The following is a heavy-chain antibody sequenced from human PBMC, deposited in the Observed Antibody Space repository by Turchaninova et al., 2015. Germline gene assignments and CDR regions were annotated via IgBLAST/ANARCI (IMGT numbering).Heavy chain of an antibody. CDR2: IYPSDSYT. D-gene: IGHD1-26*01. CDR3: ARGFLVGADDAFDV. V-gene: IGHV5-10-1*03. J-gene: IGHJ3*01. Sequence: VQLVQSESEVKKPGESRRNPCKGSGYSFTNFWISWVRQRPGKGLEWMGKIYPSDSYTNYSPSFQVHVTISVDKSISTAYLQWNSLTAADTAVYFCARGFLVGADDAFDVWGQGTMVTVSS. CDR1: GYSFTNFW.